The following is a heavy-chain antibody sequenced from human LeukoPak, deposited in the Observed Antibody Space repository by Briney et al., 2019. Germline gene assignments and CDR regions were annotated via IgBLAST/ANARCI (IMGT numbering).Heavy chain of an antibody. V-gene: IGHV3-48*01. Sequence: PGGSLRLSCAASGFTFSSYSMNWVRQAPGKGLEWVSYISSSSSTIYYADSVRGRFTISRDNAKNSLYLQMNSLRAEDTAVYYCARDTGSRPYYYDSSGYYTPWGFDYWGQGTLVTVSS. CDR1: GFTFSSYS. CDR3: ARDTGSRPYYYDSSGYYTPWGFDY. J-gene: IGHJ4*02. D-gene: IGHD3-22*01. CDR2: ISSSSSTI.